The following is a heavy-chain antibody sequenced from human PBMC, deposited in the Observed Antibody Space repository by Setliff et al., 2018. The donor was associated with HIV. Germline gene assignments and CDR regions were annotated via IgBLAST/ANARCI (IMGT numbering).Heavy chain of an antibody. CDR1: GGSIRSDSYY. CDR2: IYSSGNT. J-gene: IGHJ4*02. CDR3: ATSSGQWELGY. V-gene: IGHV4-61*02. D-gene: IGHD1-26*01. Sequence: PSETLSLTCTVSGGSIRSDSYYWTWIRQPAGEGLEWIGRIYSSGNTNYNPSLESRVTISVDTSKNQFSLKLSSVTAADTAVYYCATSSGQWELGYWGQGTLVTVSS.